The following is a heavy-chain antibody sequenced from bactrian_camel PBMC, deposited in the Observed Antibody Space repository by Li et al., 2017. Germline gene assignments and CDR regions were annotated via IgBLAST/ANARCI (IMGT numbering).Heavy chain of an antibody. V-gene: IGHV3S40*01. CDR2: ISAGDTYR. Sequence: VQLVESGGGLVQPGGSLRLSCAASGFTFSSYAMTWVRQAPGKGLEWVSVISAGDTYRDYADSAKGRFTISRDNAKNMLYLQMNNLAPEDTAMYYCVRDVSGPGTVGQGTQVTVS. CDR1: GFTFSSYA. J-gene: IGHJ4*01. D-gene: IGHD1*01.